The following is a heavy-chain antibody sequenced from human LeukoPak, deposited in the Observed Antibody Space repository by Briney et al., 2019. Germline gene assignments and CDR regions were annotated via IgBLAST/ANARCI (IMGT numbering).Heavy chain of an antibody. CDR1: GFTFSSYE. Sequence: QPGRSLRLSCAASGFTFSSYEMNWVRQAPGKGLEWVPYISSSGSTIYYADSVKGRFTISRDNAKNSLYLQMNSLRAEDTAVYYCARASYSSSWIFDPWGQGTLVTVSS. V-gene: IGHV3-48*03. J-gene: IGHJ5*02. D-gene: IGHD6-13*01. CDR3: ARASYSSSWIFDP. CDR2: ISSSGSTI.